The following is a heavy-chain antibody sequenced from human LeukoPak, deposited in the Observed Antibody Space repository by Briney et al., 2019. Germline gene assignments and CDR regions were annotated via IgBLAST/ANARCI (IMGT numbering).Heavy chain of an antibody. Sequence: PGGSLRLSCVASGFTFTNAWMSWVRQTPGKGLEWVGRIKRKTGGGTTDYAAPGKGRFTISRDDSKNTLFLQMNSLKTEDTAVYYCTTGAMIVSWGQGTLVTVSS. V-gene: IGHV3-15*01. D-gene: IGHD3-22*01. CDR3: TTGAMIVS. CDR1: GFTFTNAW. J-gene: IGHJ5*02. CDR2: IKRKTGGGTT.